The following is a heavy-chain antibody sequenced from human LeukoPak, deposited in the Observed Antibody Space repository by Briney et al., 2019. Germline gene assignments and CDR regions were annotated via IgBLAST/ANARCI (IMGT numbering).Heavy chain of an antibody. Sequence: QTGGSLRLSCAASGFSFSNSSMNWVRQAPGKGLEYVSAISSNGGSTYYANSVKGRFTISGDNSKNTLYLQMGSLRAEDMAVYYCAREGLWITGTTSAFDYWGQGTLVTVSS. V-gene: IGHV3-64*01. CDR1: GFSFSNSS. D-gene: IGHD1-7*01. J-gene: IGHJ4*02. CDR3: AREGLWITGTTSAFDY. CDR2: ISSNGGST.